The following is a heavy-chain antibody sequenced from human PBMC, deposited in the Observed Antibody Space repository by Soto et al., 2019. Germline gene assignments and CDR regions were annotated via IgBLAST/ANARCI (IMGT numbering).Heavy chain of an antibody. CDR2: IAADGSNT. CDR3: AKNRGPFLRDRLDY. Sequence: EVQLVESGGGLVQPGGSLRISCAASGFTFSNYWMYWVRKVPGKGLVWVSRIAADGSNTAYADSVEGRFSISRDNAKNTLYLQMNSLRPDDTALYYCAKNRGPFLRDRLDYWGQGTLVTVSS. J-gene: IGHJ1*01. V-gene: IGHV3-74*01. D-gene: IGHD1-1*01. CDR1: GFTFSNYW.